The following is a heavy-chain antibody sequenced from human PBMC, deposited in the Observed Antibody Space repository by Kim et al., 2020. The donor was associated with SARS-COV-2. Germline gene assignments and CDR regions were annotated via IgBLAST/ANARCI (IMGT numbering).Heavy chain of an antibody. J-gene: IGHJ4*02. D-gene: IGHD3-16*01. CDR2: NRSGGGT. V-gene: IGHV1-46*01. CDR3: AKEGGH. Sequence: NRSGGGTNYAQKFQGRVTMTGDTSTNTVYMELSSLRSDDTAEYYCAKEGGHWGQGTLVTVSS.